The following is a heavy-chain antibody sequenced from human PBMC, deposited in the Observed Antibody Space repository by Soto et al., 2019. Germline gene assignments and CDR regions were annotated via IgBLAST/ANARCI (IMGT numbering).Heavy chain of an antibody. D-gene: IGHD3-3*01. CDR2: IFPVDSAT. CDR3: ARQEKPRFLEWLLPYYYYGMDV. J-gene: IGHJ6*02. V-gene: IGHV5-51*01. CDR1: GYSFSTSW. Sequence: PGESLKISCKGSGYSFSTSWIAWVRQMPGKGLEWMDIIFPVDSATSYSPSFQCQVTISADKSISTAYLQWSSLKASDTAMFYCARQEKPRFLEWLLPYYYYGMDVWGQGTTVTVSS.